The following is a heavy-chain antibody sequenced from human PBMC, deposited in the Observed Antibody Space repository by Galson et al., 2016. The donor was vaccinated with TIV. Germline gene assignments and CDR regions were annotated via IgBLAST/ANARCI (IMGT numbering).Heavy chain of an antibody. CDR1: GLTVKSNY. Sequence: SLRLSCAASGLTVKSNYMTWVRQVPGKGLEFVSLISSGGYTFYADSAKGRFTISRDNSKNTVFLQMNSLRPEDTAIYYCARDRRFCGNECYLYYYYGMDVWGQGTTVTVSS. D-gene: IGHD2-21*01. CDR3: ARDRRFCGNECYLYYYYGMDV. V-gene: IGHV3-66*02. J-gene: IGHJ6*02. CDR2: ISSGGYT.